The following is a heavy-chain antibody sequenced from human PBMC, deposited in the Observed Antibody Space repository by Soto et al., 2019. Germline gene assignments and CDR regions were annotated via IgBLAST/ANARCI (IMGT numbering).Heavy chain of an antibody. CDR2: IYYSGST. CDR3: ARGRSSTSPYPIGY. D-gene: IGHD2-2*01. CDR1: GGSVSSGSYY. V-gene: IGHV4-31*03. J-gene: IGHJ4*02. Sequence: SETLSLTCPVSGGSVSSGSYYWSWIRQPPGKGLEWIGYIYYSGSTYYNPSLKSRVTISVDTSKNQFSLKLSSVTAADTAVYYCARGRSSTSPYPIGYRGQGTLVTVSS.